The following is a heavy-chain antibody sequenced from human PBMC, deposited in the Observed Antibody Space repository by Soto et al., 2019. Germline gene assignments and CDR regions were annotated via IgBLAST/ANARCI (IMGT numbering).Heavy chain of an antibody. J-gene: IGHJ6*02. Sequence: SETLSLTCAVSGYSISSGYYWGWIRQPPGKGLEWIGSIYHSGNTVYHTDSVKGRFTISRDNGKNSLYLQMNSLRVDDTAIYYCARLQWESLGRAGLDVWGQGTTVTVSS. CDR3: ARLQWESLGRAGLDV. CDR2: IYHSGNTV. D-gene: IGHD1-26*01. CDR1: GYSISSGYY. V-gene: IGHV4-38-2*01.